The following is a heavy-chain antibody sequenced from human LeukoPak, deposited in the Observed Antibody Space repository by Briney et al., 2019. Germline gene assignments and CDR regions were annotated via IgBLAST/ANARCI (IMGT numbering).Heavy chain of an antibody. CDR3: ASGGYISSSSPFDY. Sequence: SETLSLTCTVSGGSISSYYWSWIRQPPEKGLEWIGYIYYSGSTNYNPSLKSRVTISVDTSKNQFSLKLSSVTAADTAVYYCASGGYISSSSPFDYWGQGTLVTVSS. V-gene: IGHV4-59*01. CDR1: GGSISSYY. CDR2: IYYSGST. D-gene: IGHD6-6*01. J-gene: IGHJ4*02.